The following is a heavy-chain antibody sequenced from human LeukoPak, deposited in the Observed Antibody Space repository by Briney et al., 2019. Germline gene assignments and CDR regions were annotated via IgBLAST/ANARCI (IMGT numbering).Heavy chain of an antibody. CDR2: IYSGGST. V-gene: IGHV3-53*01. J-gene: IGHJ3*02. D-gene: IGHD6-19*01. CDR1: GFTVSSNY. CDR3: AKAPREYSSGLAAFDI. Sequence: GGSLRLSCAASGFTVSSNYMSWVRQAPGKGLEWVSVIYSGGSTYYADSVKGRFTISRDNSKNTLYLQMNGLRAEDTAVYYCAKAPREYSSGLAAFDIWGQGTMVTVSS.